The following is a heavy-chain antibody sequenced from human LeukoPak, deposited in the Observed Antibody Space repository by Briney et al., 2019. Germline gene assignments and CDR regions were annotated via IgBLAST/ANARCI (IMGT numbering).Heavy chain of an antibody. J-gene: IGHJ3*02. CDR1: GGSISSYY. CDR3: ASYFTVYYDSSGYYGLGGAFDI. V-gene: IGHV4-4*09. Sequence: SETLSLTCTVSGGSISSYYWSWIRQPPGKGLEWIGYIYTSGSTNYNPSLKSRATISVDTSKNQFSLKLSSVTAADTAVYYCASYFTVYYDSSGYYGLGGAFDIWGQGTMVTVSS. D-gene: IGHD3-22*01. CDR2: IYTSGST.